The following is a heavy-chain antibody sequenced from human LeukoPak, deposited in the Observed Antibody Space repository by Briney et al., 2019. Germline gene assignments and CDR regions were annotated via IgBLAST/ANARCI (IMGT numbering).Heavy chain of an antibody. D-gene: IGHD3-3*01. CDR2: IYYSGST. Sequence: SETLSLTCTVSGGSISSYYWSWIRQPPGKGLEWIGYIYYSGSTNYNPSLKSRVTISVDTSKNQFSLKLSSVTAADTAVYYCASLWGGYPRPFDIWGQGTMVTVSS. V-gene: IGHV4-59*01. CDR1: GGSISSYY. J-gene: IGHJ3*02. CDR3: ASLWGGYPRPFDI.